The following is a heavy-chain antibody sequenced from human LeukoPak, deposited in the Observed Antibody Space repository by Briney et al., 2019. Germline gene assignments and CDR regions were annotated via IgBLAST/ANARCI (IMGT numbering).Heavy chain of an antibody. V-gene: IGHV3-23*01. CDR1: GFTFSGYA. CDR2: NSGSGDST. J-gene: IGHJ4*02. CDR3: ARDLGYYGSIGY. D-gene: IGHD3-10*01. Sequence: GGSLTLSCAASGFTFSGYAMSWVRQAPGKGLEWVSTNSGSGDSTYYADAVKGRFTISRDHSKNTLYLQMNSLRAEDTAVYYCARDLGYYGSIGYWGQGTLVTVSS.